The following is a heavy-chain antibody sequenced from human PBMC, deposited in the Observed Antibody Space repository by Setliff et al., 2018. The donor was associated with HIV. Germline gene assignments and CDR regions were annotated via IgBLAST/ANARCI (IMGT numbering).Heavy chain of an antibody. CDR2: INPSGGST. D-gene: IGHD3-3*01. CDR3: AGVSSQFSEWRKDYFEY. Sequence: GASVKVSCKASGYTFMSYDINWVRQAPGQGLEWMGIINPSGGSTSYAQKFQGRVTMTRDTSTSTVYMEVTRLTSDDAAVYYCAGVSSQFSEWRKDYFEYWGQGSLVTVSS. J-gene: IGHJ4*02. V-gene: IGHV1-46*01. CDR1: GYTFMSYD.